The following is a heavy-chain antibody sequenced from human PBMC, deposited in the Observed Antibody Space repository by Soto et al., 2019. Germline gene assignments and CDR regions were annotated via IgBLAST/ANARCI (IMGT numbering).Heavy chain of an antibody. CDR2: ISWNSGSI. CDR1: GFTFDDYA. V-gene: IGHV3-9*01. CDR3: AKDIAGGDDGDPFDY. J-gene: IGHJ4*02. D-gene: IGHD2-21*02. Sequence: EVQLVESGGGLVQPGRSLRLSCAASGFTFDDYAMHWVRQAPGTGLEWVSGISWNSGSIGYADSVKGRFTISRDNAKNSLYLQMNSLRAEDKALYYCAKDIAGGDDGDPFDYWGQGTLVTVSS.